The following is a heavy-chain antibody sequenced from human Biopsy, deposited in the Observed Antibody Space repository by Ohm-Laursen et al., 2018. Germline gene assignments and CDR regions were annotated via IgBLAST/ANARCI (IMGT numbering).Heavy chain of an antibody. V-gene: IGHV1-2*02. CDR3: ARDVVGRGASFFDF. D-gene: IGHD1-26*01. Sequence: ASVKVSCKASGYTFTGYHVHWVRQAPGQGLEWMGWINAKTGDTNYAQKFQGRVTMTRDTSISTAYVDLSSLTSDDTAIYYCARDVVGRGASFFDFWGQGTSVTVSS. CDR2: INAKTGDT. J-gene: IGHJ4*02. CDR1: GYTFTGYH.